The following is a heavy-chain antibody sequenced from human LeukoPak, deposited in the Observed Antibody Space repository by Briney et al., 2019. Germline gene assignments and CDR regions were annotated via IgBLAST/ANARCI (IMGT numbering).Heavy chain of an antibody. V-gene: IGHV3-43*02. CDR2: ISGDGGST. J-gene: IGHJ6*02. D-gene: IGHD5-18*01. Sequence: GGSLRLSCAASGFTFDVYAMHWVRQAPGKGLEWVSLISGDGGSTYYADSVKGRFTISRDNSKNSLYLQMNSLRTEDTALYYCAKDRRVQLWSTYYYYYGMDVWGQGTTVTVSS. CDR3: AKDRRVQLWSTYYYYYGMDV. CDR1: GFTFDVYA.